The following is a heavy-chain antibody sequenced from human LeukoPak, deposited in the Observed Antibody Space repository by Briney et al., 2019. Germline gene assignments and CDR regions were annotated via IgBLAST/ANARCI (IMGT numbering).Heavy chain of an antibody. CDR3: AKADRGSGSVNAFDF. CDR1: GFTFSNYA. Sequence: GGSLRLSCAASGFTFSNYAMSWVRQAPGKGLEWVSAFSPSGGGTYYAESVKGGFTIYRDNSKNTLYLQMSSLRAEDTAVYYCAKADRGSGSVNAFDFWGQGTMVTVS. J-gene: IGHJ3*01. V-gene: IGHV3-23*01. D-gene: IGHD3-22*01. CDR2: FSPSGGGT.